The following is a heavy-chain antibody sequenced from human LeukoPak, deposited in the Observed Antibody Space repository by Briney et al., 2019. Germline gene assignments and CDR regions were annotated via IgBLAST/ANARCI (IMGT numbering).Heavy chain of an antibody. CDR1: GGSISSSSYY. D-gene: IGHD2-2*01. Sequence: KASETLSLTCTVSGGSISSSSYYWGWIRQPPGKGLEWIGSIYYSGSTYYNPSLKSRVTISVDTSKNQFSLKLSSVTAADTAVYYCARESPPDIVVVPAAMATDYWGQGTPVTVSS. V-gene: IGHV4-39*02. CDR2: IYYSGST. J-gene: IGHJ4*02. CDR3: ARESPPDIVVVPAAMATDY.